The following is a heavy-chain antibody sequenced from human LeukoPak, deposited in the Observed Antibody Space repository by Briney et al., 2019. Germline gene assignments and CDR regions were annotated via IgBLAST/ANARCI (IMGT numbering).Heavy chain of an antibody. CDR2: INPNSGGT. CDR1: GYTFTGYY. D-gene: IGHD1-26*01. V-gene: IGHV1-2*02. Sequence: ASVKLSCKASGYTFTGYYMHWVRQAPGQGLEWMGWINPNSGGTNYAQKFQGRVTMTRDTSISTAYMELSRLRSDDTAVYYCARDQEGATGYPDYWGQGTLVTVSS. CDR3: ARDQEGATGYPDY. J-gene: IGHJ4*02.